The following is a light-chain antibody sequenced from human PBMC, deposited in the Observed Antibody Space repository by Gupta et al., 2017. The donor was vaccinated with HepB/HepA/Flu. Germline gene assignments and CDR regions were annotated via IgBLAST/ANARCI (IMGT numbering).Light chain of an antibody. V-gene: IGKV1-39*01. CDR3: QQTYISPGT. J-gene: IGKJ1*01. Sequence: DIQMTQSPSSLSASVGDRVTITCRPSQSTSNYLNWYQQKPGKAPKLLIYAASSVQSGVPSRFSGSGSGTDFTLTISRLQPEDFATYYCQQTYISPGTFGQGTRVEIK. CDR1: QSTSNY. CDR2: AAS.